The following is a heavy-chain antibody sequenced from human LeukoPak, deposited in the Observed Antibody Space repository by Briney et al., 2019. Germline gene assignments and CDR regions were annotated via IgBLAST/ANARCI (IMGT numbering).Heavy chain of an antibody. J-gene: IGHJ4*02. CDR1: GFTFSSRG. Sequence: GRSLRLSRVASGFTFSSRGMHWVRQAPGKGLEWVAVIWYDGSNKYYADSVKGRFTISRDNSKNTLYLEMSSLRAEDTAVYYCTSFEYWGQGTLVTVSS. CDR2: IWYDGSNK. V-gene: IGHV3-33*01. CDR3: TSFEY.